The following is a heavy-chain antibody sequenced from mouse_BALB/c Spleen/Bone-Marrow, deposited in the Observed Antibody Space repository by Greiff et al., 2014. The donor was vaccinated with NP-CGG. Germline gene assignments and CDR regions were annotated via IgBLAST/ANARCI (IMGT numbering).Heavy chain of an antibody. D-gene: IGHD1-2*01. J-gene: IGHJ4*01. CDR1: GYSITSDYA. CDR3: ARWDYGDYAMDY. Sequence: VQLQQSGPGLVKPSQSLSLTCTVTGYSITSDYAWNWIRQFQGNKLEWMGYISYSSSTNYNPSPKSRISITRDTSKNQFFLQLNSVTAEDTATYYCARWDYGDYAMDYWGQGTSVTVSS. V-gene: IGHV3-2*02. CDR2: ISYSSST.